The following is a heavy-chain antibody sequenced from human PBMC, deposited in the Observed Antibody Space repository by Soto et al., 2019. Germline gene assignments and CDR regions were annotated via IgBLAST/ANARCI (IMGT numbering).Heavy chain of an antibody. CDR2: ISAYNGDT. J-gene: IGHJ4*02. D-gene: IGHD2-2*01. CDR3: ARVVAPAAIPLPVDY. Sequence: QVQLVQSGAELRKPGASVKVSCKASGYPFISYGFSWVRQAPGQGLEWLGWISAYNGDTKYEQKFQGRITMTTDTSSNTAYMELRRLKSDDTAVYYCARVVAPAAIPLPVDYWGQGTLVTVSS. CDR1: GYPFISYG. V-gene: IGHV1-18*01.